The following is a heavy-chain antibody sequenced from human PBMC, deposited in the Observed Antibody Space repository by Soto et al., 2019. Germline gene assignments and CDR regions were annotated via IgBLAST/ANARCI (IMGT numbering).Heavy chain of an antibody. D-gene: IGHD2-2*01. CDR2: ISLYSDGT. J-gene: IGHJ5*02. CDR1: GYTFSNYG. Sequence: ASVKVSCKTSGYTFSNYGVTWVLQAPGQPLEWMGWISLYSDGTNYAQKFQGRGTMTADTSTTTAYMELRSRRSDDTAVYQSASVVPRAEAWFAPWRQGPLLTISS. CDR3: ASVVPRAEAWFAP. V-gene: IGHV1-18*01.